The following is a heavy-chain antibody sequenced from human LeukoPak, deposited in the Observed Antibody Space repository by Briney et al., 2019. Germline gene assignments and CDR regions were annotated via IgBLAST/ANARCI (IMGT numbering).Heavy chain of an antibody. CDR3: ARAANNGYGYVY. CDR2: IHYSGTT. J-gene: IGHJ4*02. D-gene: IGHD5-18*01. Sequence: SETLSLTCTVSGGSIINSIYHWGWVRQPPGKGLEWIGSIHYSGTTYYKPSLKSRLTIYVDTSTNQFSLKLSSVTAADTAVYYCARAANNGYGYVYWGQGTLVTVSS. V-gene: IGHV4-39*01. CDR1: GGSIINSIYH.